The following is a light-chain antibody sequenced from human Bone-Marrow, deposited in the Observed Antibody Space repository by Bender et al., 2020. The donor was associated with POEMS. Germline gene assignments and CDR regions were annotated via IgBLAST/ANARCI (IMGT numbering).Light chain of an antibody. J-gene: IGLJ2*01. CDR2: EVS. CDR3: SSYTSTSTVV. V-gene: IGLV2-14*02. Sequence: QSALTQPASVSGSPGQSITISCTGASSDVGAYNLVSWYQQHPDKAPKLIIYEVSQRPSGVPDRFSGSKSGNTASLTVSGLQAEDEADYYCSSYTSTSTVVFGGGTKLTVL. CDR1: SSDVGAYNL.